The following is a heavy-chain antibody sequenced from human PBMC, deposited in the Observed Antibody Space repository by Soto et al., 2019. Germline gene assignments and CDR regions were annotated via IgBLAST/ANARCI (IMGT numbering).Heavy chain of an antibody. J-gene: IGHJ2*01. Sequence: EVQLVESGGGLVQPGGSLRISCAASGITFISYDMHWVRQATGKGLEWVSAIGTAGDTYYPGSVKGRFTISRENAKNSLYLQMNSLRAGDTAVYYCARGTTVTTEGWYFDLWGRGTLVTVSS. CDR1: GITFISYD. CDR3: ARGTTVTTEGWYFDL. CDR2: IGTAGDT. V-gene: IGHV3-13*01. D-gene: IGHD4-17*01.